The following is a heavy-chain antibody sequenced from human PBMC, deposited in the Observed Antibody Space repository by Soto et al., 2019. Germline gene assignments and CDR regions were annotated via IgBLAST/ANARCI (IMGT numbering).Heavy chain of an antibody. CDR3: ARDWQWGRAFDI. CDR1: GFTFSSYS. D-gene: IGHD6-19*01. J-gene: IGHJ3*02. CDR2: ISSSSSYI. V-gene: IGHV3-21*01. Sequence: EVQLVESGGGLVKPGGSLRLSCAASGFTFSSYSMNWVRQAPGKGLEWVSSISSSSSYIYYADSVKGRFTISRDNAKNSLYLQMNSLRAEDTAVYYCARDWQWGRAFDIWGQGTMVTVSS.